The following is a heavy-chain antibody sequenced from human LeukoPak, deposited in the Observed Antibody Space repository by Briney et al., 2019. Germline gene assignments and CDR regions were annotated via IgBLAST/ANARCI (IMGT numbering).Heavy chain of an antibody. CDR3: ARIPVVTARFDY. J-gene: IGHJ4*02. V-gene: IGHV4-39*07. CDR1: GGSISSSSYY. Sequence: SEALSLTCPVSGGSISSSSYYWGWIRQPPGKGLEWIGSIYYSGSTYYNPSLKSRVTISVDTSKNQFSLKLSYVTAADTAVYYCARIPVVTARFDYWGQGTLVTVSS. CDR2: IYYSGST. D-gene: IGHD2-21*02.